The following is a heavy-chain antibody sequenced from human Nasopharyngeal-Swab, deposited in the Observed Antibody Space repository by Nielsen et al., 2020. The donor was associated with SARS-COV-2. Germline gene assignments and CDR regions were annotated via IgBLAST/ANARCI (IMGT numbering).Heavy chain of an antibody. Sequence: WVRQAPGQGLEWMGWVSPYNGDTNYAQDFQGRLTMTTDTSTNTAYMELRSLRSDDTAVYYCAREGFFLGYFDYWGQGTLVTVSS. D-gene: IGHD3-3*01. CDR2: VSPYNGDT. CDR3: AREGFFLGYFDY. V-gene: IGHV1-18*01. J-gene: IGHJ4*02.